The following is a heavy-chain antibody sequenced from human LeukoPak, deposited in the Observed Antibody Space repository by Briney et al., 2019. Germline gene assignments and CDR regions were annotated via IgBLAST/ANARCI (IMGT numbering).Heavy chain of an antibody. D-gene: IGHD3-22*01. CDR3: ARDSNYYDSSGYYYRGYFQH. J-gene: IGHJ1*01. Sequence: GASVKVSCKASGYTFTSYGISWVRQAPGQGLEWMGWISAYNGNTNYAQKLQGRVTMTTDTSTSTAYMELRSLRSDDTAVYYCARDSNYYDSSGYYYRGYFQHWGQGTLVTVSS. CDR2: ISAYNGNT. V-gene: IGHV1-18*01. CDR1: GYTFTSYG.